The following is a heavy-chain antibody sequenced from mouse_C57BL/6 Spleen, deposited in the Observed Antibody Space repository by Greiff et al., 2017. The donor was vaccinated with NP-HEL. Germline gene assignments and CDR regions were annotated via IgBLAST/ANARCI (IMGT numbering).Heavy chain of an antibody. CDR2: ISYSGST. CDR1: GYSITSGYD. CDR3: ARGGTGTFFAY. Sequence: EVKVVESGPGMVQPSQSLSLTCTVTGYSITSGYDWHWIRHFPGNKLEWMGYISYSGSTNYNPSLKSRISITHDTSKNHFFLKLNSVTTEDTATYYCARGGTGTFFAYWGQGTLVTVSA. V-gene: IGHV3-1*01. D-gene: IGHD4-1*01. J-gene: IGHJ3*01.